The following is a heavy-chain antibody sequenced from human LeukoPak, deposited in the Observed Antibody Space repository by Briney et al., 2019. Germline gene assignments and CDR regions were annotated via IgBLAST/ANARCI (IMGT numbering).Heavy chain of an antibody. J-gene: IGHJ5*02. CDR1: GGSISSGSYY. CDR3: ARDREGGSAWFDP. CDR2: IYTSGST. V-gene: IGHV4-61*02. Sequence: DPSETLSLTCTVSGGSISSGSYYWSWIRQPAGKGLEWIGRIYTSGSTNYNPSLKSRVTISVDTSKNQFSLKLSSVTAADTAVYYCARDREGGSAWFDPWGQGTLVTVSS.